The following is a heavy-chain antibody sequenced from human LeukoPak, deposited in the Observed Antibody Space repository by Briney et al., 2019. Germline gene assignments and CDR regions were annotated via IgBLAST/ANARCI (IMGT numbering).Heavy chain of an antibody. D-gene: IGHD3-10*01. CDR3: ARRAMGYGSGSWYFDY. J-gene: IGHJ4*02. CDR1: GGSFSGYY. CDR2: INHSGST. V-gene: IGHV4-34*01. Sequence: PSETLSLTCAVYGGSFSGYYWSWIRQPPGKGLEWIGEINHSGSTNYNPSLKSRVTISVDTSKNQFSLKLSSVTAADTAVYYCARRAMGYGSGSWYFDYWGRGTLVTVSS.